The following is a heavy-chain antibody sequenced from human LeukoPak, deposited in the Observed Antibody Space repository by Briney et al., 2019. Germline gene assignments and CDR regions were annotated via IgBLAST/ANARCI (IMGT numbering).Heavy chain of an antibody. CDR3: TTHRDGYNWDYFDY. Sequence: PSETLSLTCTVSRGSISSGSYYWSWIRQPAGKGLEWIGRIYTSGSTNYNPSLKSRVTISVDTSKNQFSLKLSSVTAADTAACYSTTHRDGYNWDYFDYWGQGTLVTVS. CDR2: IYTSGST. D-gene: IGHD5-24*01. CDR1: RGSISSGSYY. J-gene: IGHJ4*02. V-gene: IGHV4-61*02.